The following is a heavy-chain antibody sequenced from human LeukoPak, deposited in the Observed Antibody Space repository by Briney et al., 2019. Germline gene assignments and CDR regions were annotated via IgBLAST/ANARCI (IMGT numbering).Heavy chain of an antibody. Sequence: SVMVSCKASGGTFSSYAISWVRQAPGQGLEWMGGIIPIFGAANYAQKFQGRVTITADESTSTAYMELRSLRSEDTAVYYCAIATGNSDHSPQEPIDLYFDLWGRGTLVTVSS. CDR1: GGTFSSYA. CDR3: AIATGNSDHSPQEPIDLYFDL. V-gene: IGHV1-69*13. CDR2: IIPIFGAA. D-gene: IGHD4-23*01. J-gene: IGHJ2*01.